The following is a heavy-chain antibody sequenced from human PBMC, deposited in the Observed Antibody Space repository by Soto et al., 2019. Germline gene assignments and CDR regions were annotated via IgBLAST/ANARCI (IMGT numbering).Heavy chain of an antibody. CDR3: LWKWLACYGAFDP. D-gene: IGHD6-19*01. CDR1: GGSVSSDKW. CDR2: IHSFGST. J-gene: IGHJ5*02. Sequence: QVQLQESGPGLVKPSGTLSLTCAVSGGSVSSDKWWSWGRQPPGKGLEWIGEIHSFGSTNYNQSRKSRVTILLAKPTNQFYVKLTSFDAADTALYFCLWKWLACYGAFDPWGQGTLVTVSS. V-gene: IGHV4-4*02.